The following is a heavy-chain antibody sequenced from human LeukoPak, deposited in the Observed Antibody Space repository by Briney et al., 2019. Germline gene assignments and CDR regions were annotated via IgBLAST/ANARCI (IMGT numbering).Heavy chain of an antibody. J-gene: IGHJ4*02. Sequence: PGGSLRLSCAASGYTFSSHGMFWVRQAPGKGLEGVALIWYDGSKKYYAASVKGRFTISRDQSKNTLYLQMNSLTAEDTAVYYCARDVGNYDSGTSYFDYWGQGTLVTVSP. D-gene: IGHD3-10*01. CDR3: ARDVGNYDSGTSYFDY. CDR2: IWYDGSKK. V-gene: IGHV3-33*01. CDR1: GYTFSSHG.